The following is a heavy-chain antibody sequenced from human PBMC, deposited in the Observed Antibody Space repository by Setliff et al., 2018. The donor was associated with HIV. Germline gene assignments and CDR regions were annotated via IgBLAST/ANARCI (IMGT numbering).Heavy chain of an antibody. D-gene: IGHD1-26*01. V-gene: IGHV1-3*03. CDR3: ARRGSYSFWFDP. CDR2: INAGNGNT. CDR1: GYTFTSYA. J-gene: IGHJ5*02. Sequence: GASVKVSCKASGYTFTSYAMHWVRQAPGQRLEWMGWINAGNGNTKYSQEFQGRVTITRDTSASTAYMELSSLRSEDMAVYYCARRGSYSFWFDPWGQGTLVTVSS.